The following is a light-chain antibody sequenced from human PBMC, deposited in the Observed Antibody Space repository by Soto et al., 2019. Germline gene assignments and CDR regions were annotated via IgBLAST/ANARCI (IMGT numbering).Light chain of an antibody. V-gene: IGKV3-15*01. CDR3: QQYSDWWT. CDR2: GAS. CDR1: QSVSSN. Sequence: EVVMTQSPATLSVSPGERATLSCRASQSVSSNLAWYQQKPGQAPRLLIYGASTRATGIPAKFSASGSGTEFTLTISGLQYEDFAVYYCQQYSDWWTFGQGTKVEIK. J-gene: IGKJ1*01.